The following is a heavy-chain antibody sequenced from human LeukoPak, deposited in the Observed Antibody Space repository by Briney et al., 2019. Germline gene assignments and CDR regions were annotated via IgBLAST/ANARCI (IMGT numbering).Heavy chain of an antibody. J-gene: IGHJ6*02. Sequence: GGSLRLSCAASGFTFSSCGMHWVRQAPGKGLEWVAVISYDGSNKYYADSVKGRFTISRDNSKNTLYLQMNSLRAEDTAVYYCAYPDSMNYYGMDVWGQGTTVTVSS. D-gene: IGHD2-15*01. CDR1: GFTFSSCG. CDR3: AYPDSMNYYGMDV. V-gene: IGHV3-30*03. CDR2: ISYDGSNK.